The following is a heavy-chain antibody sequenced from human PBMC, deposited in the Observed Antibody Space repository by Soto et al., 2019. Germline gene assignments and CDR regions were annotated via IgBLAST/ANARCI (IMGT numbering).Heavy chain of an antibody. CDR1: GFTFSSYA. Sequence: GGSLRLSCAASGFTFSSYAMSWVRQAPGKGLEWVSAISGSGGSTYYAGPVKGRFTISRDNSKNTLYLQMNSLRAEDTAVYYCAKAGERYCSGGSCYSSVYFDYWGQGTLVTVSS. J-gene: IGHJ4*02. V-gene: IGHV3-23*01. D-gene: IGHD2-15*01. CDR2: ISGSGGST. CDR3: AKAGERYCSGGSCYSSVYFDY.